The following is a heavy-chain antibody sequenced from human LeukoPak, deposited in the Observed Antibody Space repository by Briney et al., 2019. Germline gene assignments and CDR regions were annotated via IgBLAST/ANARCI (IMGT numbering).Heavy chain of an antibody. CDR3: AKYDNDFFYYYLDV. Sequence: GGSLRRSCATSGFPFSTYGMTWVRQAPGKGLELVEGIGGRRITTAFARSVDGRLTTSRDNSKNTLYVQMHSLRVEDTAVYYCAKYDNDFFYYYLDVWGKGTTVTVSS. J-gene: IGHJ6*03. V-gene: IGHV3-23*01. CDR1: GFPFSTYG. D-gene: IGHD3-22*01. CDR2: IGGRRITT.